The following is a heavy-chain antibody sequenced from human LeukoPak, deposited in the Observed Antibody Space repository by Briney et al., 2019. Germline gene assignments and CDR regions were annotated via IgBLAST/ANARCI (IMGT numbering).Heavy chain of an antibody. D-gene: IGHD2-2*02. J-gene: IGHJ4*02. V-gene: IGHV1-18*01. CDR1: GYTFANFG. Sequence: GASVKVSCKASGYTFANFGITWVRQAPGQRLGWMGEISVYNGNTNYAQNLQGRVTLTTDTSTSTAYMELRSLRSDDTALYCCARTCSSSSCYMVHWGQGTLVTVSS. CDR3: ARTCSSSSCYMVH. CDR2: ISVYNGNT.